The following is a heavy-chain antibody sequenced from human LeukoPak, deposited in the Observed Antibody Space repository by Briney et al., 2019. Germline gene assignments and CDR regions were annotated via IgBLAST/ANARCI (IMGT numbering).Heavy chain of an antibody. Sequence: ASVKVSCKASGYTFTGYFMHWVRQAPGQGLEWMGWINPNSGGTNYAQKFQGRVTMTRDTSISTAYMELSRLRSDDTAVYYCARVMDDFWSGYFYGMDVWGQGTTVTVSS. D-gene: IGHD3-3*01. CDR1: GYTFTGYF. CDR2: INPNSGGT. V-gene: IGHV1-2*02. CDR3: ARVMDDFWSGYFYGMDV. J-gene: IGHJ6*02.